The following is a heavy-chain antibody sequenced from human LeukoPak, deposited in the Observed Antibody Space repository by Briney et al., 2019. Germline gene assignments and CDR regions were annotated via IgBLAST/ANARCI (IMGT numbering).Heavy chain of an antibody. D-gene: IGHD1-26*01. CDR1: GDIFNSYS. J-gene: IGHJ6*03. CDR3: TRVGRSRGSLPNSYYYMDV. V-gene: IGHV1-69*05. CDR2: IIPIFGST. Sequence: SVKVSCNASGDIFNSYSVSWVRQAPGQGPEWMGGIIPIFGSTNYAQKFQGRVTITTDQSTRTAYMELNSLSSDDTAVYYCTRVGRSRGSLPNSYYYMDVWGKGTTVTVSS.